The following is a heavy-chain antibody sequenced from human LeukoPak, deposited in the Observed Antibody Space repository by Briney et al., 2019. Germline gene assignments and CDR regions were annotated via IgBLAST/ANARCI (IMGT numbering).Heavy chain of an antibody. D-gene: IGHD6-13*01. CDR1: GFTFTNYW. CDR3: ARDGTAAGLYFDL. CDR2: VKQNGGEK. Sequence: GGSLKLSCAVSGFTFTNYWMNWVRQAPGKGLEWVASVKQNGGEKSYVDSVKGRFTISRDNAKNSLYLQMSSLRAEDTAVYYCARDGTAAGLYFDLWGQGTLVTVSS. J-gene: IGHJ4*01. V-gene: IGHV3-7*01.